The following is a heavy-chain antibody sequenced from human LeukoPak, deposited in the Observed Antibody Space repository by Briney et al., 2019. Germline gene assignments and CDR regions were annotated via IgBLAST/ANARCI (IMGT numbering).Heavy chain of an antibody. CDR2: VNHSGST. V-gene: IGHV4-34*01. CDR3: ARAYYDKAD. J-gene: IGHJ4*02. Sequence: PSETLSLTCAVYGGSFSGYYWSWIRQPPGKGLEWIGEVNHSGSTNYNPSLKSRVTISVDTSKNQFSLKLSSVTAADTAVYYCARAYYDKADWGQGTLVTVSS. D-gene: IGHD3-22*01. CDR1: GGSFSGYY.